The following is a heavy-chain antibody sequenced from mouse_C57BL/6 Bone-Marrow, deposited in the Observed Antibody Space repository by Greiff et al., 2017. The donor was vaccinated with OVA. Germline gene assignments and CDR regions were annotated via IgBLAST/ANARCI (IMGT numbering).Heavy chain of an antibody. CDR2: INPSTGGT. Sequence: DVKLQESGPELVKPGASVKISCKASGYSFTGYYMNWVKQSPEKSLEWIGEINPSTGGTTYNQKFKAKATLTVDKSSSTAYMQLKSLTSEDSAVYYYARGGTSPFAYWGQGTLVTVSA. V-gene: IGHV1-42*01. J-gene: IGHJ3*01. CDR3: ARGGTSPFAY. CDR1: GYSFTGYY. D-gene: IGHD4-1*01.